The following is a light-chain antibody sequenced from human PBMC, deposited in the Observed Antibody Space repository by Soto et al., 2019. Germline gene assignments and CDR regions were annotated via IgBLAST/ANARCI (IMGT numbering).Light chain of an antibody. CDR3: QQYDVLPPA. V-gene: IGKV1-33*01. J-gene: IGKJ3*01. Sequence: DIQLTQSPSSLSASVGDRVTITCHASQDVNNHLNWYQQKPGKAPKLLIYDASNLEGGVPSRFSGSKSGTDFTFTISTLQPEDFATYFCQQYDVLPPAFGPGTKVDIK. CDR1: QDVNNH. CDR2: DAS.